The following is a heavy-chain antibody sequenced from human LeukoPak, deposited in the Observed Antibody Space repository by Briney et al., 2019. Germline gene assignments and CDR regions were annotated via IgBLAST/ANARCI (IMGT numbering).Heavy chain of an antibody. Sequence: GRSLRLSCAASGFTFSSYAMHWVRQAPGEGLEWVAAISYDGSNKYYADSVKGRFTISRDNSKNTLYLQMNSLRAEDTAVYYCARDPLTYYYDSSGYFDYWGQGTLVTVFS. D-gene: IGHD3-22*01. J-gene: IGHJ4*02. CDR2: ISYDGSNK. CDR1: GFTFSSYA. V-gene: IGHV3-30*04. CDR3: ARDPLTYYYDSSGYFDY.